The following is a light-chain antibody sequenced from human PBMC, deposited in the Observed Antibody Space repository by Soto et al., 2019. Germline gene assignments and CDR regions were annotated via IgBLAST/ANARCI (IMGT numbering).Light chain of an antibody. J-gene: IGKJ4*01. CDR1: QSISDT. Sequence: DIGVTQAPVSLSVSPGGIATLSCRASQSISDTLAWYQQKPGQAPRLLIHGASTRAPGFPARFSGSGSGTDFTLTISRLEPEDFAVYYCQQVGSYPLTFGGGTKVDIK. CDR3: QQVGSYPLT. CDR2: GAS. V-gene: IGKV3-15*01.